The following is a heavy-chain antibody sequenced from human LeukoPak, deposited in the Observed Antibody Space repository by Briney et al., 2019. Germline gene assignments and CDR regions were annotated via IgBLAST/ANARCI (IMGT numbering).Heavy chain of an antibody. CDR1: GYTFTDHY. J-gene: IGHJ2*01. V-gene: IGHV1-2*02. D-gene: IGHD6-19*01. CDR2: INPATGRT. Sequence: ASVKVSCKASGYTFTDHYIHWVRQAPGQGLEWLGWINPATGRTNYAQRFRSRVAMTRDTSNGTAYMELGSLKSDDTAMYYCSVAISGFWYFDLWGRGTVVTVSS. CDR3: SVAISGFWYFDL.